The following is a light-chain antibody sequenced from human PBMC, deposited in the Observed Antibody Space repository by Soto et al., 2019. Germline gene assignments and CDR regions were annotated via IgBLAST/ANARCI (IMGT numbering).Light chain of an antibody. CDR2: GAS. V-gene: IGKV3-20*01. J-gene: IGKJ1*01. CDR1: QSVSSSN. CDR3: QQYGTSPRT. Sequence: EIVLTQSPGTLSVSPGERATLSCRASQSVSSSNLAWYQQKPGQAPRLLIYGASSRATGIPDRFSGSGSGTDVTLTISRLEPEDFVVYYCQQYGTSPRTFGQGTKVEIK.